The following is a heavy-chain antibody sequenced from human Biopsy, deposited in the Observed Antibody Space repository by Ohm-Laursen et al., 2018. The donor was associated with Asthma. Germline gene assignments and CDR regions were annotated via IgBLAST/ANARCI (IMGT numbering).Heavy chain of an antibody. D-gene: IGHD6-19*01. V-gene: IGHV3-53*01. CDR1: GFTVSRDH. J-gene: IGHJ4*01. Sequence: SLRLSCAASGFTVSRDHMFWVRQAPGKGLEWVSVIYSGGTSNTADSARGRFSTTRDFSKNTQHLQMHSLRIEDTAVYYCARGDSSGWSHYYFDDWGQGTLVTVSS. CDR2: IYSGGTS. CDR3: ARGDSSGWSHYYFDD.